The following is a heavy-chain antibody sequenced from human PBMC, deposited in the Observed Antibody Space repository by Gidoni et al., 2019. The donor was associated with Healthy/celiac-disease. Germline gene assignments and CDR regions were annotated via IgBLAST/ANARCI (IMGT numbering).Heavy chain of an antibody. CDR1: GGSISSYY. Sequence: QVQLQESGPGLVKPSETLSLTCTVSGGSISSYYWSWIRQPAGKGLAWIGRIYTSGSTNYNPSLKRRVTMSVDTSKNQFSLKLSSVTAADTAVYYCARDRSPGYCSSTSCYATGYYYYGMDVWGQGTTVTVSS. CDR3: ARDRSPGYCSSTSCYATGYYYYGMDV. J-gene: IGHJ6*02. D-gene: IGHD2-2*01. V-gene: IGHV4-4*07. CDR2: IYTSGST.